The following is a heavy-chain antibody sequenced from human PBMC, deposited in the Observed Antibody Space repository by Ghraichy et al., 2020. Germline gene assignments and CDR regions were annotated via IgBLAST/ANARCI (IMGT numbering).Heavy chain of an antibody. CDR2: INHSGST. D-gene: IGHD4/OR15-4a*01. V-gene: IGHV4-34*01. J-gene: IGHJ5*02. CDR1: GGSFSGYY. CDR3: ARETPAVWRYNWFDP. Sequence: SETLSLTCAVYGGSFSGYYWSWIRQPPGKGLEWIGEINHSGSTNYNPSLKSRVTISVDTSKNQFSLKLSSVTAADTAVYYCARETPAVWRYNWFDPWGQGTLVTVSS.